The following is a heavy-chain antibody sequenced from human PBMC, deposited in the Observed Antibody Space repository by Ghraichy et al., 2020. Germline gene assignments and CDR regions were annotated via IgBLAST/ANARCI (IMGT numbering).Heavy chain of an antibody. V-gene: IGHV3-7*01. CDR2: IKPDGSDK. J-gene: IGHJ4*02. CDR1: GFTFSNSG. D-gene: IGHD2-2*01. Sequence: GESLNISCAASGFTFSNSGMRWVRQAPGRGLEWVASIKPDGSDKYYVDSVKGRFTISRDNAKNSLYLQMNSLRAEDTAVYYCALVWRPVPYYVYWGQGTLVTVSS. CDR3: ALVWRPVPYYVY.